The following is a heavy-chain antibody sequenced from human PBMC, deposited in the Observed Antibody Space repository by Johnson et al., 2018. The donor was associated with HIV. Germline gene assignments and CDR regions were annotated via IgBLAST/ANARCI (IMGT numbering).Heavy chain of an antibody. Sequence: QVLLVESGGGVVQPGRSLRLSCAASGFTFSSYAMHWVRQAPGKGLEWVAVISYDGSNKYYADSVGGRFTISRDNSKNTLYLQMNSLRAEDTAVYYCARDKGGIVGYDAFDIWGQGTMVTVSS. CDR2: ISYDGSNK. CDR3: ARDKGGIVGYDAFDI. CDR1: GFTFSSYA. V-gene: IGHV3-30*04. J-gene: IGHJ3*02. D-gene: IGHD1-26*01.